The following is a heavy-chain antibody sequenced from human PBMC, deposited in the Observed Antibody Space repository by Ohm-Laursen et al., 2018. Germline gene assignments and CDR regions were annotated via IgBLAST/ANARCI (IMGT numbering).Heavy chain of an antibody. CDR1: GGSISSSSYC. V-gene: IGHV4-39*07. J-gene: IGHJ3*02. CDR3: ARDGAFNSGLYKRALDI. D-gene: IGHD6-19*01. Sequence: SQTLSLTCAVSGGSISSSSYCWGWIRQPPGKGLEWIGNIYYSGRTYYNPSLTSRVTISVDTSKNQFSLKLTSVTAADTAVYYCARDGAFNSGLYKRALDIWGQGTMITVSS. CDR2: IYYSGRT.